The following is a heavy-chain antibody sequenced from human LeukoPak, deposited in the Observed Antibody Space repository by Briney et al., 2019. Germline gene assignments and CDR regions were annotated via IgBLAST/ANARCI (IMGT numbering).Heavy chain of an antibody. CDR1: GFTFSDYY. Sequence: PGGSLRLSCAASGFTFSDYYMSWIRQAPGKGLEWVSYISSSSSYTNYADSVKGRFTISRDNAKNSLYLQMNSLRAEDTAVYYCARSGYSSGWFLDYGGQGTLVTVSS. CDR2: ISSSSSYT. CDR3: ARSGYSSGWFLDY. J-gene: IGHJ4*02. D-gene: IGHD6-19*01. V-gene: IGHV3-11*03.